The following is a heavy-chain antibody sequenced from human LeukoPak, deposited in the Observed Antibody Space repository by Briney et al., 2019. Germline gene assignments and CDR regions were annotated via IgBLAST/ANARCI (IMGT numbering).Heavy chain of an antibody. D-gene: IGHD3-10*01. V-gene: IGHV2-5*02. Sequence: SGPTLVKPTQTLTLTCSFSGFSLTTTGVGVGWVRQSPGKALEWLALIYWDDDKRYSPSLKSRLTITKDTSKNQVVLTLTNLGPVDTGTYYCTHSPSPPRDTSMVPGYFDFWGQGTLVTVSS. CDR2: IYWDDDK. CDR3: THSPSPPRDTSMVPGYFDF. CDR1: GFSLTTTGVG. J-gene: IGHJ4*02.